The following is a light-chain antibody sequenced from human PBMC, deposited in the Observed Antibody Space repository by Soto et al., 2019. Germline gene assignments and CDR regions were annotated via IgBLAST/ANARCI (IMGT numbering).Light chain of an antibody. V-gene: IGKV3-20*01. CDR2: DAS. CDR1: QSVTSDY. Sequence: EVALAQYPGTLYLSPEERATISCKASQSVTSDYLDWYQQKPDQHPRLLIYDASTRATGIPYRFSGSGSGTDFTLTITRLEPEDLAVYYCKHYDTSPRMYTFGQGTKLEIK. J-gene: IGKJ2*01. CDR3: KHYDTSPRMYT.